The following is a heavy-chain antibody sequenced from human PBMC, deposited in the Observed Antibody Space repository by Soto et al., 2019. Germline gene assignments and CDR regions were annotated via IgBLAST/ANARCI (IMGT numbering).Heavy chain of an antibody. CDR1: GGSFSCYY. V-gene: IGHV4-34*01. CDR2: INHSGST. J-gene: IGHJ6*03. D-gene: IGHD3-10*01. Sequence: PSETLSLTCAVYGGSFSCYYWSWIRQPPGKGLEWIGEINHSGSTNYNPSLKSRVTISVDTSKNQFSLKLSSVTAADTAVYYCARARDYGSGSYYRNYYYYYMDVWGKGTTVTVSS. CDR3: ARARDYGSGSYYRNYYYYYMDV.